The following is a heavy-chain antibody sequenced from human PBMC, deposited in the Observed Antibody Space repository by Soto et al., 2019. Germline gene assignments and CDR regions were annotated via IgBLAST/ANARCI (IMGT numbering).Heavy chain of an antibody. CDR2: ISYDGSNK. Sequence: PGGSLRLSCAASGFTFSSYGMHWVRQAPGKGLEWVAVISYDGSNKYYADSVMGRFTISRDNSKNTLYLQMNSLRAEDTTVYYCVKNIVGATDYFDSWGQGTLVTVSS. CDR3: VKNIVGATDYFDS. D-gene: IGHD1-26*01. CDR1: GFTFSSYG. V-gene: IGHV3-30*18. J-gene: IGHJ4*02.